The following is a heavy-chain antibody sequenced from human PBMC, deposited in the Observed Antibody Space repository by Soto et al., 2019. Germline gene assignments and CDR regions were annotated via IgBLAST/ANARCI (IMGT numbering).Heavy chain of an antibody. V-gene: IGHV3-64D*09. CDR3: VKAFRKTTDRGACDI. Sequence: GGSLRLSCSASGFTFSSYAMHWVRQAPGKGLEYVSAISSNGGSTYYADSVKGRFTISRDNSKNTLYLQMSSLRAEDTAVYYCVKAFRKTTDRGACDIWGQGTMVTVSS. D-gene: IGHD3-22*01. CDR1: GFTFSSYA. CDR2: ISSNGGST. J-gene: IGHJ3*02.